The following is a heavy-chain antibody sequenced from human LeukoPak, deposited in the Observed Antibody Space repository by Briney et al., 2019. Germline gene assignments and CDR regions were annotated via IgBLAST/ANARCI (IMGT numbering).Heavy chain of an antibody. V-gene: IGHV1-2*06. D-gene: IGHD3-22*01. CDR1: GYTFTGYY. CDR3: ARVFQGRITMIVNPASDY. J-gene: IGHJ4*02. Sequence: ASVKVSCKASGYTFTGYYMHWVRQAPGQGLECMGRINPNSGGANYAQKFQGRVTMTRDTSISTAYMGLSRLRSDDTAVYYCARVFQGRITMIVNPASDYWGQGTLVTVSS. CDR2: INPNSGGA.